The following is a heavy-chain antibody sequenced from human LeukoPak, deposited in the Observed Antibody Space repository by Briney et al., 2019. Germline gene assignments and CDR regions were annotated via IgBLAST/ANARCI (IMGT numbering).Heavy chain of an antibody. CDR1: GGTFSSYA. J-gene: IGHJ4*02. D-gene: IGHD6-13*01. CDR2: IIPIFGTA. CDR3: AAAAAGRNPADY. V-gene: IGHV1-69*13. Sequence: VASVKVSCKASGGTFSSYAISWVRQAPGQGLEWMGGIIPIFGTANYAREFQGRVTITADESTSTAYMEPSSLRSEDTAVYYCAAAAAGRNPADYWGQGTLVTVSS.